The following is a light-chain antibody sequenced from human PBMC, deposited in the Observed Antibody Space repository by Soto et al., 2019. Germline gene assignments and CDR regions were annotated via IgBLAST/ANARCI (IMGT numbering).Light chain of an antibody. J-gene: IGKJ5*01. V-gene: IGKV3-20*01. CDR1: QNILSN. CDR3: QQYGSSPYT. Sequence: EIVMTQSPATLSVSPGERATLSCRASQNILSNLAWYQQKPGQAPRLLIYGASSRATGIPDRFSGTGSGTDFTLTISRLEPEDFAVYYCQQYGSSPYTFGLGTRLEIK. CDR2: GAS.